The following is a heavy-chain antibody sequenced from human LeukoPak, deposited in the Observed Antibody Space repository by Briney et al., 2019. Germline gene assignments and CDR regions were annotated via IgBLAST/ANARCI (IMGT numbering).Heavy chain of an antibody. CDR2: INHSGST. CDR1: GGSFSGYY. D-gene: IGHD3-9*01. Sequence: MPSETLSLTCAVYGGSFSGYYWSWIRQPPGKGLEWIGEINHSGSTNYNPSLKSRVTISVDTSKNQFSLKLSSVTAADTAVYYCARAAYYDILTGYFYWGQGTLVTVSS. V-gene: IGHV4-34*01. CDR3: ARAAYYDILTGYFY. J-gene: IGHJ4*02.